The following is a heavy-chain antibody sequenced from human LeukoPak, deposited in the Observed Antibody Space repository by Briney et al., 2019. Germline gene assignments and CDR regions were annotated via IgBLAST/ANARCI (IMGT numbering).Heavy chain of an antibody. CDR3: ARDRGGSYHSRLWIDY. V-gene: IGHV1-69*05. CDR1: GGTFSSYA. CDR2: IIPIFGTA. D-gene: IGHD1-26*01. Sequence: GSSVKVSCKASGGTFSSYAISWVRQAPGQGLEWMGGIIPIFGTANYAQKFQGRVTITTDESTSTAYMELSSLRSEDAAVYYCARDRGGSYHSRLWIDYWGQGTLVTVSS. J-gene: IGHJ4*02.